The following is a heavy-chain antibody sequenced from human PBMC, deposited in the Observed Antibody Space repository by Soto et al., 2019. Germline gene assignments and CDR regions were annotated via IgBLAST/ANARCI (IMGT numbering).Heavy chain of an antibody. J-gene: IGHJ4*02. Sequence: QVQLQQSGAGLLKPSETLSLTCAVSGGSSSSYHWCWIRQPPRKGLEWIWEINHSGSTNYNASLTGRITISVDTTKSQFSSELSSETPADRAVYYCARVRWGSSWYSSGFDYWGQGTLVTVSS. CDR1: GGSSSSYH. V-gene: IGHV4-34*01. CDR2: INHSGST. CDR3: ARVRWGSSWYSSGFDY. D-gene: IGHD6-13*01.